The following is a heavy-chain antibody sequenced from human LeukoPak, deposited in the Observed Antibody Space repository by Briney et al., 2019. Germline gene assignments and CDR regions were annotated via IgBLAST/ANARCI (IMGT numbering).Heavy chain of an antibody. J-gene: IGHJ4*02. CDR2: ISWNSGSI. D-gene: IGHD5-18*01. V-gene: IGHV3-9*01. Sequence: PGGSLRLSCAASGFTFDDYAMHWVRQAPGKGLEWVSGISWNSGSIGYADSVKGRFTISRDNAKNSLYLQMNSLRAEDTALYYCAKAKVHSYAENYFDYWGQGTLVTVSS. CDR3: AKAKVHSYAENYFDY. CDR1: GFTFDDYA.